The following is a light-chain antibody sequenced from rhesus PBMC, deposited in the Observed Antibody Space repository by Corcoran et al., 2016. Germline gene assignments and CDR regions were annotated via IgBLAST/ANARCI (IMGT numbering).Light chain of an antibody. V-gene: IGKV1-28*02. CDR3: QQYSSTPYS. CDR2: AAT. Sequence: DIQMTQSPSSLSASVGDTVTITCRASQGISSYLNWFQQKPGKAPKLLIYAATTLQSGVPSRFSGSGSGTDFTLNISSLQPGDFATYYCQQYSSTPYSFGQGTKVEIK. CDR1: QGISSY. J-gene: IGKJ2*01.